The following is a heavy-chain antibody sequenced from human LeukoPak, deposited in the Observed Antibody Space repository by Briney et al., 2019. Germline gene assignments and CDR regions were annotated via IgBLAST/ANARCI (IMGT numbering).Heavy chain of an antibody. CDR1: GFTFSSCA. CDR3: PKGRLDGMGLLDY. D-gene: IGHD5-24*01. V-gene: IGHV3-23*01. Sequence: GGSLRLSCAASGFTFSSCAMNWVRQAPGKGLEWVSVITGSGGSTYYADSVKGRFTISRDNSKNTLSLQMNSLRAEDTAGYYCPKGRLDGMGLLDYWGQGTLVTVSS. CDR2: ITGSGGST. J-gene: IGHJ4*02.